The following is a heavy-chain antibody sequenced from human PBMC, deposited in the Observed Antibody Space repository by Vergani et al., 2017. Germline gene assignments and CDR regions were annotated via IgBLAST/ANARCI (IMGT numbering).Heavy chain of an antibody. CDR2: INPNSGGT. CDR3: ARDPTPQYCSGGSCYSGWFDP. J-gene: IGHJ5*02. V-gene: IGHV1-2*04. D-gene: IGHD2-15*01. CDR1: GYTFTGYY. Sequence: QVQLVQSGAEVKKPGASVKVSCKASGYTFTGYYMHWVRQAPGQGLEWMGWINPNSGGTNYAQKFQGWVTMTRDTSISTAYMELSRLRSDDTAVYYCARDPTPQYCSGGSCYSGWFDPWGQGTLVTVSS.